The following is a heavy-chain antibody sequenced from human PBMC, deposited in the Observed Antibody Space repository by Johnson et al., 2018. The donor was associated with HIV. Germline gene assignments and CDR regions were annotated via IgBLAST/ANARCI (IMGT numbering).Heavy chain of an antibody. CDR3: VREIQSYGGNFGGAFDI. Sequence: VQLVESGGGFIQPGGSLRLSCAASGFTVSSNYMSWVRQAPGKGLEWVSVIYSGGTTHYADSVKGRSTISRDNSKNTLSLQMFSLRAEDTAVYYCVREIQSYGGNFGGAFDIWGQGTMVTVSS. V-gene: IGHV3-53*01. CDR2: IYSGGTT. CDR1: GFTVSSNY. J-gene: IGHJ3*02. D-gene: IGHD4-23*01.